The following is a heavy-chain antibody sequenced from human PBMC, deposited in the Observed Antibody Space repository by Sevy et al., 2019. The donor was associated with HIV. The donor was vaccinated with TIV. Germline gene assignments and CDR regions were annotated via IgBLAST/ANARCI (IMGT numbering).Heavy chain of an antibody. CDR3: ARDVGIAVAGTAGGMDV. Sequence: SETLSLTCTVSGGSISSYYGSWIRQPAGKGLEWIGRIYTSGSTNYNPSLKSRVTMSVDTSKNQFSLKLSSVTAADTAVYYCARDVGIAVAGTAGGMDVWGQGTTVTVSS. CDR2: IYTSGST. CDR1: GGSISSYY. J-gene: IGHJ6*02. V-gene: IGHV4-4*07. D-gene: IGHD6-19*01.